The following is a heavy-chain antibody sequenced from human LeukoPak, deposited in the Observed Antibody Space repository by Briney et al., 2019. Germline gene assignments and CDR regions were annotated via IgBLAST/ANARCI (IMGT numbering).Heavy chain of an antibody. CDR2: TIPILGIA. CDR1: GGTFSSYS. Sequence: SVKVSCKASGGTFSSYSISWVRQAPGQGLEWMGRTIPILGIANYAQKFQGRVTITADKSTSTAYMELSSLRSGDTAVYYCAATYCSTTSCYDYDAFDIWGQGTMVTVSS. V-gene: IGHV1-69*02. J-gene: IGHJ3*02. CDR3: AATYCSTTSCYDYDAFDI. D-gene: IGHD2-2*01.